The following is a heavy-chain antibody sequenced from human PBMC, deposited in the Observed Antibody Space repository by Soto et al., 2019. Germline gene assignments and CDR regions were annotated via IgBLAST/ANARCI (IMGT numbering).Heavy chain of an antibody. CDR2: ISFDGANK. J-gene: IGHJ1*01. Sequence: PGGSLRLSCAGSGFTFSNFPLHWVRQAPGKGLEWVAVISFDGANKYYADSVKGRFALSRDNSKNTVFLQMNSLRRDDTAIYYCARRTLVTTRYFRHWGQGTQVTVSS. CDR1: GFTFSNFP. V-gene: IGHV3-30*09. CDR3: ARRTLVTTRYFRH. D-gene: IGHD4-4*01.